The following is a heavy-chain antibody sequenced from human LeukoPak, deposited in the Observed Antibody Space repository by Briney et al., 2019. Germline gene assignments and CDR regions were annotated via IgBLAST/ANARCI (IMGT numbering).Heavy chain of an antibody. CDR2: VNPNSGGT. V-gene: IGHV1-2*02. Sequence: GASVKVSCKASGYTFTGYYMQWVQQAPAQGLEWMGWVNPNSGGTNYAQKFQGRVTMTSAPSISTAYMELSRLTSDDTAVYYCARGRYCSSTSCPFDPWGQGTLVTVSS. CDR1: GYTFTGYY. CDR3: ARGRYCSSTSCPFDP. D-gene: IGHD2-2*01. J-gene: IGHJ5*02.